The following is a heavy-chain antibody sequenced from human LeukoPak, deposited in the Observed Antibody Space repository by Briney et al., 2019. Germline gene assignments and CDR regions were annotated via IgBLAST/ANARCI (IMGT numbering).Heavy chain of an antibody. Sequence: GGSLRLSCAASGFTFSSYEMNWVRQAPGKGLEWVSYISSSGSTIYYADSVKGRFTIPRDNAKNSLYLQMNSLRAEDTAVYYCASGSYSCDYWGQGTLVTVSS. CDR1: GFTFSSYE. J-gene: IGHJ4*02. CDR2: ISSSGSTI. D-gene: IGHD1-26*01. CDR3: ASGSYSCDY. V-gene: IGHV3-48*03.